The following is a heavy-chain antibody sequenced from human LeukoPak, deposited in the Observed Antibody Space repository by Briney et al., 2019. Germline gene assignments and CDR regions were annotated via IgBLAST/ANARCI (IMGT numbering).Heavy chain of an antibody. V-gene: IGHV4-34*01. D-gene: IGHD3-22*01. CDR3: AREDYYDSSGYFGWLDP. CDR1: GGSFSGYY. Sequence: SETLSLTCAVYGGSFSGYYWSWIRQPPGKGLEWIGEINHSGSTNYNPSLKSRVTMSVDTSKNQFSLKLSSVTAADTAVYYCAREDYYDSSGYFGWLDPWGQGTLVTVSS. J-gene: IGHJ5*02. CDR2: INHSGST.